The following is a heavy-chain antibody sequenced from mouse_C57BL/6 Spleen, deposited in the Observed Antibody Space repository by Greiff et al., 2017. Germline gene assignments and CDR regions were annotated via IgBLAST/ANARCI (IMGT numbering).Heavy chain of an antibody. CDR2: IWGDGST. V-gene: IGHV2-3*01. Sequence: VKLVESGPGLVAPSQSLSITCTVSGFSLTSYGVSWVRQPPGKGLEWLGVIWGDGSTNYHSALISRLSISKDNSKSQVFLKLNSLQTDDTATYXCAKITTVVAPSAMDYWGEGTSVTASS. CDR1: GFSLTSYG. D-gene: IGHD1-1*01. CDR3: AKITTVVAPSAMDY. J-gene: IGHJ4*01.